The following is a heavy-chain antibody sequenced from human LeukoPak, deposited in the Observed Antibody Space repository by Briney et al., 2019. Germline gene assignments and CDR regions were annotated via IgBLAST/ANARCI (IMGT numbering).Heavy chain of an antibody. J-gene: IGHJ4*02. CDR1: GFTFSSYA. V-gene: IGHV3-23*01. Sequence: GVSLRLSCAASGFTFSSYAMSWVRQAPGKGLEWVSAISGSGGSTYYADSVKGRFTISRDNSKNTLYLQMNSLRAEDTAVYYCAKDLVRLQPTYGFDYWGQGTLVTVSS. CDR3: AKDLVRLQPTYGFDY. D-gene: IGHD6-25*01. CDR2: ISGSGGST.